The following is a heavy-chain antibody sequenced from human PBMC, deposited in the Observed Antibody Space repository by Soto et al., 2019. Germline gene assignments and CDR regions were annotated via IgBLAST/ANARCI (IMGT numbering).Heavy chain of an antibody. CDR2: INHSGST. CDR1: GGSITTYPFN. J-gene: IGHJ4*02. CDR3: ARGLGGDDY. D-gene: IGHD3-16*01. Sequence: PSETLSLICTVSGGSITTYPFNWSWIRQPPGKGLEWIGEINHSGSTNYNPSLKSRVTISVDTSKNQSSLKLSSVTAADTAVYYCARGLGGDDYWGQGTLVTVSS. V-gene: IGHV4-34*01.